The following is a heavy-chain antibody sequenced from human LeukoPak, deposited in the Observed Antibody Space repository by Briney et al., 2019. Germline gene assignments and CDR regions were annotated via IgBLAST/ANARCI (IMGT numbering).Heavy chain of an antibody. V-gene: IGHV3-23*01. Sequence: GGSLRLSCAASGFTFSSYAMSWVRQAPGKGLEWVSAISGSGGNTDYADSVKGRFTISRDNSKNTLYLQMNSLRAEDTAVYYCAKDHGRIVGASYDYWGQGTLVTVSS. CDR2: ISGSGGNT. CDR3: AKDHGRIVGASYDY. D-gene: IGHD1-26*01. CDR1: GFTFSSYA. J-gene: IGHJ4*02.